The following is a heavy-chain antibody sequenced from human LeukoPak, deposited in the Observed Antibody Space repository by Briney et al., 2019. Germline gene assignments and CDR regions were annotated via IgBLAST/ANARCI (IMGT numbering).Heavy chain of an antibody. V-gene: IGHV1-8*01. J-gene: IGHJ4*02. CDR3: ARDSARPVGATGPAFDY. D-gene: IGHD1-26*01. CDR1: GYTFTSYD. Sequence: ASVKVSCKASGYTFTSYDINWVRQATGQGLEWMGWMNPNSGNTGYAQKFQGRVTMTRNTSISTAYMELKSLRSDDTAVYYCARDSARPVGATGPAFDYWGQGTLVTVSS. CDR2: MNPNSGNT.